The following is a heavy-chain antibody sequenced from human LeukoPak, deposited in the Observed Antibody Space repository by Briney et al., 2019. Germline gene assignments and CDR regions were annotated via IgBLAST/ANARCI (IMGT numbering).Heavy chain of an antibody. CDR1: GFTFSNAW. CDR2: IKSKTDGGTT. Sequence: GGSLRLSCAASGFTFSNAWMSWVRQAPGKGLEWVGRIKSKTDGGTTDYAASVKGRFTISRDDSKNTLYLQMNSLKTEDTAVYSCPTDPDYGGNYWGQGTLVTVSS. CDR3: PTDPDYGGNY. D-gene: IGHD4-23*01. J-gene: IGHJ4*02. V-gene: IGHV3-15*01.